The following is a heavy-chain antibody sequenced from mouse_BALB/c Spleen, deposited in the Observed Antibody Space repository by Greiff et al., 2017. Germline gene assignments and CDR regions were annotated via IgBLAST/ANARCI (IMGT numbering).Heavy chain of an antibody. CDR2: IDPANGNT. Sequence: EVKLQESGAELVKPGASVKLSCTASGFNIKDTYMHWVKQRPEQGLEWIGRIDPANGNTKYDPKFQGKATITADTSSNTAYLQLSSLTSEDTAVYYCASYYPHYFDYWGQGTTLTVSS. CDR1: GFNIKDTY. CDR3: ASYYPHYFDY. J-gene: IGHJ2*01. D-gene: IGHD1-1*01. V-gene: IGHV14-3*02.